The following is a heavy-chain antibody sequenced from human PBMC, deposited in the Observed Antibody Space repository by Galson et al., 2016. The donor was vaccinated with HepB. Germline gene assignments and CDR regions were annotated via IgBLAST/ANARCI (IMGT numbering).Heavy chain of an antibody. CDR2: IYGNDDK. CDR1: GFSLTDGGVG. Sequence: PALVKPTQTLTLTCTFSGFSLTDGGVGVGWIRQTPGKALEWLALIYGNDDKYYSPSLETRLTLTRHTSKNQVVLTMAKMDPVDTATYYCAHRFTYGYYYGLMAISDYWGPGNLVTVSA. J-gene: IGHJ4*02. CDR3: AHRFTYGYYYGLMAISDY. V-gene: IGHV2-5*01. D-gene: IGHD3-22*01.